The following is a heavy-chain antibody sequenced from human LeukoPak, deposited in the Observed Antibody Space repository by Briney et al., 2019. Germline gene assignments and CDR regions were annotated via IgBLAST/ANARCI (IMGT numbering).Heavy chain of an antibody. J-gene: IGHJ6*02. V-gene: IGHV3-30*18. CDR1: GFTFSSYG. CDR3: AKDRHCSGGSCYPGPYYYGMDV. Sequence: GRSLRLSCAASGFTFSSYGMHWVRQAPGKGLEWVAVILYDGSNKYYADSVKGRFTISRDNSKNTLYLQMNSLRAEDTAVYYCAKDRHCSGGSCYPGPYYYGMDVWGQGTTVTVSS. CDR2: ILYDGSNK. D-gene: IGHD2-15*01.